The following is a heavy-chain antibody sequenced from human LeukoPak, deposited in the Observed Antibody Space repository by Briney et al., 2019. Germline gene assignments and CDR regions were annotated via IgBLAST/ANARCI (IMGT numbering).Heavy chain of an antibody. CDR1: GVSFSTYY. V-gene: IGHV4-34*01. CDR3: ARQLYGSDY. J-gene: IGHJ4*02. D-gene: IGHD4-17*01. Sequence: PSETLSLTCDVSGVSFSTYYWSWIRQSPEKGLEWIGEVNRSGYTNYNPSLKGRVTISVDPSKNQFSLKLSSVTAADTAVYYCARQLYGSDYWGQGTLVTVSS. CDR2: VNRSGYT.